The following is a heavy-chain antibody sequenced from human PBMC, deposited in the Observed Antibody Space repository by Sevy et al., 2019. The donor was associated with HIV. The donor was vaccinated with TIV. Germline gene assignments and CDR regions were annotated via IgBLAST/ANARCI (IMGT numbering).Heavy chain of an antibody. J-gene: IGHJ5*02. Sequence: SETLSLTCTVSGGSISSYYWSWIRQPPGKGLEWIGYIYYSGSTNYNPSLKSRVTISLDTSKNQFSLKLSSVTAADTAVYYCARAYYYFWSGYYNWFDPWGQGTLVTVSS. D-gene: IGHD3-3*01. CDR1: GGSISSYY. CDR3: ARAYYYFWSGYYNWFDP. CDR2: IYYSGST. V-gene: IGHV4-59*01.